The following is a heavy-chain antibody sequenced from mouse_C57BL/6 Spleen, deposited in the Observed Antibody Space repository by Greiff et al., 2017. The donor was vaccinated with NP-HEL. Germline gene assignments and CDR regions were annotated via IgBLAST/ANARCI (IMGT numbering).Heavy chain of an antibody. Sequence: VQLQQSGPGLVQPSQSLSITCTVSGFSLTSYGVHWVRQSPGKGLEWLGVIWSGGSTDYNAAFISRLSISKDNSKSQVFFKMNSLQADDTAIYYCARNAADYYGSSYAYAMDYWGQGTSVTVSS. CDR2: IWSGGST. J-gene: IGHJ4*01. D-gene: IGHD1-1*01. V-gene: IGHV2-2*01. CDR1: GFSLTSYG. CDR3: ARNAADYYGSSYAYAMDY.